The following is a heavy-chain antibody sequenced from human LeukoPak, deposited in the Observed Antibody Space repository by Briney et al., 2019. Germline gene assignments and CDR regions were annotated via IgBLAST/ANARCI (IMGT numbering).Heavy chain of an antibody. V-gene: IGHV3-7*03. J-gene: IGHJ6*02. Sequence: GESLRLSCAASGFTFSGSWMTWVRQVPGRGPEWVANVNRDGSETYYLDSVKGRFTISKDNAKNSLYLQMNSLRAEDTALYHCARNNGMDVWGQGTTVIVSS. CDR2: VNRDGSET. CDR3: ARNNGMDV. CDR1: GFTFSGSW.